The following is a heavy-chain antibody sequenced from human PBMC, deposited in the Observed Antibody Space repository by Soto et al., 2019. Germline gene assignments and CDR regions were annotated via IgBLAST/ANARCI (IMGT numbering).Heavy chain of an antibody. Sequence: QVQLVQSGAEVKKPGSSVKVSCKASGGTFSSYAISWVRQAPGQGLEWMGGIIPIFGTANYAQKFQGRVTITADESTSXXYMELSSLRSEDTAVYYCARSGGYCISTSCYDFGYWGQGTLVTVSS. J-gene: IGHJ4*02. D-gene: IGHD2-2*01. CDR2: IIPIFGTA. V-gene: IGHV1-69*12. CDR3: ARSGGYCISTSCYDFGY. CDR1: GGTFSSYA.